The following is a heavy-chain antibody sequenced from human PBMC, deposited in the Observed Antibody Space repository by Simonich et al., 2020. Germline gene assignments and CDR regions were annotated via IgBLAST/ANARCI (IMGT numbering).Heavy chain of an antibody. V-gene: IGHV1-18*01. D-gene: IGHD1-1*01. CDR2: IRAYNGNT. CDR3: ARSTTGTTAFDI. Sequence: QIQLVQSGAEVKKPGASVKVSCKASGYTFTSFGISWVRQAPGQGLEWMGWIRAYNGNTNGAQKLKGSVTMTTDTSTRTAYLELRCLRSDDTALYYCARSTTGTTAFDIWGQGTMVTVSS. CDR1: GYTFTSFG. J-gene: IGHJ3*02.